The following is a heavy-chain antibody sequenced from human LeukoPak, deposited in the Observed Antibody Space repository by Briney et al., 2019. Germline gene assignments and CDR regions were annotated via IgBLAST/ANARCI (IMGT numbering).Heavy chain of an antibody. CDR2: INHSGST. Sequence: SETLSLTCAVYGGSFSGYYWSWIRQPPGKGLEWIGEINHSGSTNYNPSLKSRVTISVDTSKNQFFLKLSSVTAADTAVYYCARGLGRWFGEFYYYYYYMDVWGKGTTVTVSS. J-gene: IGHJ6*03. D-gene: IGHD3-10*01. V-gene: IGHV4-34*01. CDR3: ARGLGRWFGEFYYYYYYMDV. CDR1: GGSFSGYY.